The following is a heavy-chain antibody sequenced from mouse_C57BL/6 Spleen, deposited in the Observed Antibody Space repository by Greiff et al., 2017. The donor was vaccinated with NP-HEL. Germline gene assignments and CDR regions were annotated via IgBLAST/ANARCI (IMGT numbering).Heavy chain of an antibody. D-gene: IGHD2-3*01. V-gene: IGHV1-64*01. CDR2: IHPNSGST. J-gene: IGHJ4*01. CDR3: ARPPLYDYYAMDY. Sequence: QVQLKQPGAELVKPGASVKLSCKASGYTFTSYWMHWVKQRPGQGLEWIGMIHPNSGSTNYNEKFKSKATLTVDRSSSTAYMQLSSLTSEDSAVYYCARPPLYDYYAMDYWGQGTSVTVSS. CDR1: GYTFTSYW.